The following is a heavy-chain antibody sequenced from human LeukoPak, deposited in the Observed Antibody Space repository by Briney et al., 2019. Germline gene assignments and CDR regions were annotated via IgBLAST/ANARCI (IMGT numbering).Heavy chain of an antibody. CDR1: GFTFSNYA. CDR2: ISGSGIRT. Sequence: GGSLRLSCAASGFTFSNYAMNWVRQAPGKGLEWVSGISGSGIRTYFTDSVKGRFTIPRDNSKNTLYVQMNSLRAEDTAVYYCAKGHYYGSGSLDYWGQGTLVTVSS. J-gene: IGHJ4*02. V-gene: IGHV3-23*01. D-gene: IGHD3-10*01. CDR3: AKGHYYGSGSLDY.